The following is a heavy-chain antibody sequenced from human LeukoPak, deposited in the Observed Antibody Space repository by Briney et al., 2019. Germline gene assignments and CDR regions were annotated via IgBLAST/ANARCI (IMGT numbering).Heavy chain of an antibody. CDR3: ASIYYYDSSGYISPDAFDI. Sequence: GASVKVSCKASGYTFTGYYMHWVRQAPGQGLEWMGWINPNSGGTNYAQKFQGRVTMTRDTSISTAYMELSRLRSDDTAVYYCASIYYYDSSGYISPDAFDIWGQGTMVTVSS. J-gene: IGHJ3*02. CDR1: GYTFTGYY. CDR2: INPNSGGT. V-gene: IGHV1-2*02. D-gene: IGHD3-22*01.